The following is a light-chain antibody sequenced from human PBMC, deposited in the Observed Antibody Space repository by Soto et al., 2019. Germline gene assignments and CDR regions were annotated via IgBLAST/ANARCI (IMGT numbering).Light chain of an antibody. Sequence: QSVLTQPPSASGSPGQSVTISCTGTSSDVGGYNYVSWYQQHPGKAPKLMIYEVSKRPSGVPDRFSGSESGNTASLTVSGLQAEDEADYYCSSYAGSNNLRVFGTGTKVTVL. V-gene: IGLV2-8*01. J-gene: IGLJ1*01. CDR3: SSYAGSNNLRV. CDR2: EVS. CDR1: SSDVGGYNY.